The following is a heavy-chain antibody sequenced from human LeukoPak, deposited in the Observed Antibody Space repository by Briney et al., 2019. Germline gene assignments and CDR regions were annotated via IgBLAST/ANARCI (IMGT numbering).Heavy chain of an antibody. CDR1: GYIFTNYD. D-gene: IGHD6-19*01. CDR2: VNPNNGNI. CDR3: VRESTIEVAGSDAFDI. J-gene: IGHJ3*02. V-gene: IGHV1-8*02. Sequence: ASVKVSCKASGYIFTNYDINWVRQASGQGLEWMGWVNPNNGNIGFAQKFQGRVTMSRDTSISTAYMELRGLRSEDTAVYYCVRESTIEVAGSDAFDIWGQGTMVTVSS.